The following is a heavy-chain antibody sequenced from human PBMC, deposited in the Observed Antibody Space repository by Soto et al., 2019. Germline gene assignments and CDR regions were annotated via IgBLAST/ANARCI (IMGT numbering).Heavy chain of an antibody. Sequence: GGSLRLSCAASGFTFSSYSMNWVRQAPGKGLEWVSSISSSSSYIYYADSVRGRFTISRDNAKNSLYLQMNSLRAEDTAVYYCARVGGGYQLLHAFDIWGQGTMVTV. CDR2: ISSSSSYI. D-gene: IGHD2-2*01. V-gene: IGHV3-21*01. CDR3: ARVGGGYQLLHAFDI. CDR1: GFTFSSYS. J-gene: IGHJ3*02.